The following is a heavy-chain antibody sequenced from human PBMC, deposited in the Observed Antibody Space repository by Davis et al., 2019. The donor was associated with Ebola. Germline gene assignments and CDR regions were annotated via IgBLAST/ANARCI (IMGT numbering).Heavy chain of an antibody. V-gene: IGHV3-7*01. CDR1: GFTFSSYW. Sequence: PGGSLRLSCAASGFTFSSYWMSWVRQAPGKGLEWVANITQDGSEKYYVDSVKGRFTISRDNAKNTLYLQMNDLRAEETAVYYCAREGRIFGCDYWGQGALVTVSS. CDR2: ITQDGSEK. CDR3: AREGRIFGCDY. D-gene: IGHD3-3*01. J-gene: IGHJ4*02.